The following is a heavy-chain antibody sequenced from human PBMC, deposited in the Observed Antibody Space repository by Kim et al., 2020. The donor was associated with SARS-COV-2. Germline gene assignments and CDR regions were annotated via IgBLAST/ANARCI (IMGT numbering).Heavy chain of an antibody. Sequence: GGSLRLSCVASEFTFSNYGMHRVRQAPGKGLEWMAVILKDGSDQRYADSVRGLFTISRDNSNNKLYLQMNSLRVDDTGVYFCARDDDLAGNSLDSWGQETLVTVSS. CDR1: EFTFSNYG. V-gene: IGHV3-33*05. CDR3: ARDDDLAGNSLDS. CDR2: ILKDGSDQ. D-gene: IGHD1-1*01. J-gene: IGHJ4*02.